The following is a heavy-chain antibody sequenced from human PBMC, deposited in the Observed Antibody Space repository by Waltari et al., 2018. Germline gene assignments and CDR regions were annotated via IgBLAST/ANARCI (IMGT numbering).Heavy chain of an antibody. V-gene: IGHV1-2*02. CDR2: ISPFSGGT. CDR3: ARDAGGIAAADTSHFDS. Sequence: QVQLVQSGAEVKKPGASMKVSCKASGYTFNDFYIHWVRLTPGQGLEWMGWISPFSGGTSFAQRFQGRVTMTRDTAISTSYLELSSLRSDDTAIYYCARDAGGIAAADTSHFDSWGQGTLVTVSS. D-gene: IGHD6-13*01. J-gene: IGHJ4*02. CDR1: GYTFNDFY.